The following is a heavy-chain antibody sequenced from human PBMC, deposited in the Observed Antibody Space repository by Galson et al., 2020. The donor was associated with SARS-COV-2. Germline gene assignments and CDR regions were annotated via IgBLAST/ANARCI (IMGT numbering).Heavy chain of an antibody. CDR1: GGSFSDFY. Sequence: SQTLSLTCAVSGGSFSDFYWSWSRQPPGTGLEWAGEIHHSGSTNYNPSLKSRATISLDTARNQFSLKPTSVTLADTAVYYGARSRQDCTMVLVAITGDYYYMDVWGKGTTVTISS. CDR2: IHHSGST. J-gene: IGHJ6*03. V-gene: IGHV4-34*01. CDR3: ARSRQDCTMVLVAITGDYYYMDV. D-gene: IGHD2-8*02.